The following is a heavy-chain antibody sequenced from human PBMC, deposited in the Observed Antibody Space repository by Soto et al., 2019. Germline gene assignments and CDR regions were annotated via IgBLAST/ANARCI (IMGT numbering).Heavy chain of an antibody. CDR1: GGSISSYY. CDR2: IYYSGST. V-gene: IGHV4-59*08. Sequence: SETLSLTCTVSGGSISSYYWSWIRQPPGKGLEWIGYIYYSGSTNYNPSLKSRVTTSVDTSKNQFPLKLSSVTAADTAVYYCARQHSGYEAYYYYYMDVWGKGTTVTVSS. J-gene: IGHJ6*03. CDR3: ARQHSGYEAYYYYYMDV. D-gene: IGHD5-12*01.